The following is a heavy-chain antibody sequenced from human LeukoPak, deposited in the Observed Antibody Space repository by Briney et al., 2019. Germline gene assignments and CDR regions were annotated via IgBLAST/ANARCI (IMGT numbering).Heavy chain of an antibody. Sequence: GGSLRLSCAASGFTFSSYAMSWVRQAPGKGLEWVSTISGSGGSTYYAESVKGRFTIPRDNSKNTVYLQMNTLRVEDTAVYHCAKETGGQDAFDIWGQGTMVTVSS. CDR2: ISGSGGST. D-gene: IGHD1-14*01. CDR1: GFTFSSYA. V-gene: IGHV3-23*01. CDR3: AKETGGQDAFDI. J-gene: IGHJ3*02.